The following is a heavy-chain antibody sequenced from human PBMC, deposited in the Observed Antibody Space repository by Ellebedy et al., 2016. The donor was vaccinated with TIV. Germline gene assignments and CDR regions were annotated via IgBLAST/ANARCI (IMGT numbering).Heavy chain of an antibody. CDR3: ARGLLYGEKGALFDY. V-gene: IGHV3-30*04. D-gene: IGHD4-17*01. CDR2: ISYDVSNK. CDR1: GFTFSSYA. Sequence: GGSLRLSXAASGFTFSSYAMHWVRQAPGKGLEWVAVISYDVSNKYYADSVRGRFTISRDNSKNTLFLQMNSLRAEDTAVYYCARGLLYGEKGALFDYWGQGTLVTVSS. J-gene: IGHJ4*02.